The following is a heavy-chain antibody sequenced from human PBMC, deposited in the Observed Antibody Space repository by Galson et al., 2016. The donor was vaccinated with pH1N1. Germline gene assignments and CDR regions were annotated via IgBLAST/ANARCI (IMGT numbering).Heavy chain of an antibody. V-gene: IGHV3-30*18. J-gene: IGHJ6*02. D-gene: IGHD4-17*01. Sequence: FLRLSCAASGFTFSSYGMHWVRQAPGKGLKWVAVISYDGTNKYYADSVKGRFTISRDNSKNTLYLQMNSLRAEDTAVYYCAKSPLFDGDYVGLDVWGQGTTVTVSS. CDR2: ISYDGTNK. CDR3: AKSPLFDGDYVGLDV. CDR1: GFTFSSYG.